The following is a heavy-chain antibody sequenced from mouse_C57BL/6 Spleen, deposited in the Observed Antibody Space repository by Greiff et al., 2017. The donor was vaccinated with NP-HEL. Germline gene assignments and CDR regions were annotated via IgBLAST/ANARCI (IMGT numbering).Heavy chain of an antibody. CDR1: GYAFSSSW. CDR3: SREDFSYYDGSSWYFDV. D-gene: IGHD1-1*01. V-gene: IGHV1-82*01. Sequence: VQLVESGPELVKPGASVKISCKASGYAFSSSWMNWVKQRPGKGLEWIGRIYPGDGDTNYNGKFKGKATLTADKSSSTAYMQPSSLTSEDSAVYFCSREDFSYYDGSSWYFDVWGTGTTVTVSS. J-gene: IGHJ1*03. CDR2: IYPGDGDT.